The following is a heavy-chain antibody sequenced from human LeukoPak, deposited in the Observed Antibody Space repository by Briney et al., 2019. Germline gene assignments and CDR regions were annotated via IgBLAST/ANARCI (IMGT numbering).Heavy chain of an antibody. CDR2: VYSSGNT. V-gene: IGHV4-59*08. CDR1: GGFISGYY. D-gene: IGHD3-10*01. Sequence: SETLSLTCTVSGGFISGYYCSWVRQPPGKEMEWIGYVYSSGNTNYNPSLKSRVTLSVDTSKNQFSLKLVSVTAADTAVYYCARHPPSSAGAYDIWGQGTMVTVSS. CDR3: ARHPPSSAGAYDI. J-gene: IGHJ3*02.